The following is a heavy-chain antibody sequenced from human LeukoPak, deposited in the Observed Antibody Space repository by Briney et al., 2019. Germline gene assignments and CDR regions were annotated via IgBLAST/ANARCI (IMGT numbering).Heavy chain of an antibody. CDR3: ARGYGSGSYAGMDV. D-gene: IGHD3-10*01. CDR1: GFTFSSNG. Sequence: PGGSLRLSCVASGFTFSSNGMHWVRQAAGKVLEWVSGIDTAGDPCYPGSVKGRFTISRENAKNSVYLQMNSLTAGDTAVYYCARGYGSGSYAGMDVWGKGTTVTVSS. V-gene: IGHV3-13*05. J-gene: IGHJ6*04. CDR2: IDTAGDP.